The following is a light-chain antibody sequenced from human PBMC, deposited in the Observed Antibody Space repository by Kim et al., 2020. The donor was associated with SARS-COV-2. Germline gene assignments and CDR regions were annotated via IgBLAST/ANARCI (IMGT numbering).Light chain of an antibody. CDR1: QSVRSN. Sequence: EIVMTQSPATLSVSPGERATLSCRASQSVRSNLAWYQQKPGQAPRLLISGASTRATGVPARFSGRGSGTEFTLTISSLQSEDFAVYYCQQYNDWYTFGQGTKVDIK. CDR2: GAS. J-gene: IGKJ2*01. V-gene: IGKV3-15*01. CDR3: QQYNDWYT.